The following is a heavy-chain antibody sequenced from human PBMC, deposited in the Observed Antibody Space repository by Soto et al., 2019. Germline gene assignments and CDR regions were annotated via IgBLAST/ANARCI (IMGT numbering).Heavy chain of an antibody. V-gene: IGHV3-48*01. CDR2: ISTTGSTI. D-gene: IGHD2-15*01. CDR1: GFTFSTYS. J-gene: IGHJ6*03. Sequence: PGGSLRLSCAASGFTFSTYSMNWVRQAPGKGLEWVSYISTTGSTIYYADSVKGRFTISRDNAKNSLYLQMTSLRAEDAAVYYCARYKGYCSGGSCYYYYYMDVWGKGTTVTVSS. CDR3: ARYKGYCSGGSCYYYYYMDV.